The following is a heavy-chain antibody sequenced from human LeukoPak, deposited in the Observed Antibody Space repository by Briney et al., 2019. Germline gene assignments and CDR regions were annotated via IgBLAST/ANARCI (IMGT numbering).Heavy chain of an antibody. V-gene: IGHV1-18*01. Sequence: ASVKVSCKASGYTFTSYGISWVRQAPGQGLEWMGWISAYNGNTNYAQKFQGRVTITADKSTSTAYMELSSLRSEDTAVYYCARDPMGSGWCDYWGQGTLVTVSS. J-gene: IGHJ4*02. CDR3: ARDPMGSGWCDY. D-gene: IGHD6-19*01. CDR1: GYTFTSYG. CDR2: ISAYNGNT.